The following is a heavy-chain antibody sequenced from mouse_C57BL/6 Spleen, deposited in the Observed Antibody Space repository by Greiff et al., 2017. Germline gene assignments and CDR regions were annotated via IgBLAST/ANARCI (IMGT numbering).Heavy chain of an antibody. CDR3: ARGNPAGYFDV. V-gene: IGHV1-82*01. CDR1: GYAFSNSW. CDR2: IYPGDGDT. Sequence: VKLMESGPELVKPGASVKISCKASGYAFSNSWMNWVKQRPGKGLEWIGRIYPGDGDTNYNGKFKGKATLTADKSSSTAYMQLSSLTSEDSAVYFCARGNPAGYFDVWGTGTTVTVSS. J-gene: IGHJ1*03.